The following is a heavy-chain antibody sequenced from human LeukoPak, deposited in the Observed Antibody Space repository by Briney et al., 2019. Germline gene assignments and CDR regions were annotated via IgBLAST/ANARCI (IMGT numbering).Heavy chain of an antibody. Sequence: PGGSLRLSCAASGFTFSIYEMNWVRQAPGKGLEWVSYISSSGSTIYYADSVRGRFTISRDNGKNSMYLQMNSLRAEDTAVYYCARDGYKPGYWGQGTLVTVSS. J-gene: IGHJ4*02. CDR2: ISSSGSTI. CDR1: GFTFSIYE. D-gene: IGHD5-24*01. CDR3: ARDGYKPGY. V-gene: IGHV3-48*03.